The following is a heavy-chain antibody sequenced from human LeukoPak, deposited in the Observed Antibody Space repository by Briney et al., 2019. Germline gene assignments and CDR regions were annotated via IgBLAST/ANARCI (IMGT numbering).Heavy chain of an antibody. CDR1: GFTFSSYS. D-gene: IGHD6-13*01. J-gene: IGHJ3*02. Sequence: AGGSLRLSCAASGFTFSSYSMNWVRQAPGKGLEWVSSISSSSSYIYYADSVKGRFTISRDNAKNSLYLQMNSLRAEDTAVYYCARRLGGSSSFDYAFDIWGQGTMVTVSS. V-gene: IGHV3-21*01. CDR3: ARRLGGSSSFDYAFDI. CDR2: ISSSSSYI.